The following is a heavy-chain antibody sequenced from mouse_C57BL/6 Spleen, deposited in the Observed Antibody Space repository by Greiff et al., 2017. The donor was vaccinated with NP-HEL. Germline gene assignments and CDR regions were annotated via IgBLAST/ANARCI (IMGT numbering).Heavy chain of an antibody. CDR2: IDPSDSET. J-gene: IGHJ3*01. CDR3: AREEGLLAWFAY. Sequence: QVQLQQPGAELVRPGSSVKLSCKASGYTFTSYWMHWVKQRPIQGLEWIGNIDPSDSETHYNQKFKDKATLTVDKSSSTAYMQLSSLTSEDSAVYYCAREEGLLAWFAYWGQGTLVTVSA. D-gene: IGHD2-3*01. V-gene: IGHV1-52*01. CDR1: GYTFTSYW.